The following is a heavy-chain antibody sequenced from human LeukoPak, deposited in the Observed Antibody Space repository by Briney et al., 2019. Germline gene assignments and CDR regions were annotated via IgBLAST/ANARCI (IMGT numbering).Heavy chain of an antibody. D-gene: IGHD5-12*01. V-gene: IGHV3-11*04. CDR2: ISDSGSVK. CDR3: ASSGYSGYDPFDY. Sequence: RGSLRLSCAASGFTFSNAWMSWVRQAPGKGLEWISYISDSGSVKYYADSVKGRFTISRDNAKNSLYLQMNSLRVEDTAVYYCASSGYSGYDPFDYWGQGTLVTVSS. J-gene: IGHJ4*02. CDR1: GFTFSNAW.